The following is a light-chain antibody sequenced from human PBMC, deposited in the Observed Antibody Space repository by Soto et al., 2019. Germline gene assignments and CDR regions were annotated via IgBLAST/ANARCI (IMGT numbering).Light chain of an antibody. CDR2: GAS. CDR3: QQCHRYLT. J-gene: IGKJ1*01. CDR1: ESMSNC. Sequence: ENQMTQSPSTLSGSLVDRVTITCRASESMSNCLAWYQQKPGKAPKLLISGASSLQSGVPSRFSGSASGTEFTLTISSLQPDDIATYYCQQCHRYLTFRQGHKL. V-gene: IGKV1-5*01.